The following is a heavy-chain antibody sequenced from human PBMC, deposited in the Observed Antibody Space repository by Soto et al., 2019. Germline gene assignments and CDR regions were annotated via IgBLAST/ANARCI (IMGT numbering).Heavy chain of an antibody. V-gene: IGHV4-39*01. D-gene: IGHD4-17*01. J-gene: IGHJ3*02. CDR1: GGSISSSSYY. CDR2: IYYSGST. CDR3: AISDYGDYGAFDI. Sequence: QLQLQESGPGLVRPSETLALTCTVSGGSISSSSYYWGWIRQPPGKGLEWIGSIYYSGSTYYNPSLKSRVTISVDTSKNQFSLKLSSVTAADTAVYYCAISDYGDYGAFDIWGQGTMVTVSS.